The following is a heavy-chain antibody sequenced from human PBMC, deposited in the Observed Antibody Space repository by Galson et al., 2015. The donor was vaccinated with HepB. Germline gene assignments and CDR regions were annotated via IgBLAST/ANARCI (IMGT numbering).Heavy chain of an antibody. CDR2: IHPGDSDI. CDR3: ARQYYSHGLGLWFDL. Sequence: QSGAEVKKPGESLKISCKGSGDSFTRYWIAWVRQMPGKGLEWIGIIHPGDSDIGYSPSFQGQVTISADKSISTAYLQWSSLKASDTATYYCARQYYSHGLGLWFDLWGQGTLVTVSS. V-gene: IGHV5-51*01. CDR1: GDSFTRYW. J-gene: IGHJ5*02. D-gene: IGHD5-18*01.